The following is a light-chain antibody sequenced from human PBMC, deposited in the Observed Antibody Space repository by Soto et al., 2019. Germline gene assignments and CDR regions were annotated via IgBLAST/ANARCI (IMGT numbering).Light chain of an antibody. V-gene: IGLV1-40*01. Sequence: QSVLTQPPSVSGAPGQRVTISCTGSSSNFGAGYEVHWYKQVPGAAPTLVIFNNLNRPSGVPERFSGSKYGTSASLVISGLQAEDEADYYCQSFDSSLRVYVFGSGTKVTVL. CDR3: QSFDSSLRVYV. J-gene: IGLJ1*01. CDR2: NNL. CDR1: SSNFGAGYE.